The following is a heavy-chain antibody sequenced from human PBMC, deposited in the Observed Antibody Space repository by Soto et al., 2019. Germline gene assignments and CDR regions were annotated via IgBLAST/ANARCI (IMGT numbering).Heavy chain of an antibody. CDR3: ARWDCSSTRCLYDFDY. D-gene: IGHD2-2*01. J-gene: IGHJ4*02. V-gene: IGHV4-59*01. CDR1: GGSISSYY. CDR2: IYYSGST. Sequence: SETLSLTCTVSGGSISSYYWSWIRQPPGKGLEWIGYIYYSGSTNYNPSLKSRVTISVDTSKNQFSLKLSSVTAADTAVYYCARWDCSSTRCLYDFDYGGRGPRVTVPS.